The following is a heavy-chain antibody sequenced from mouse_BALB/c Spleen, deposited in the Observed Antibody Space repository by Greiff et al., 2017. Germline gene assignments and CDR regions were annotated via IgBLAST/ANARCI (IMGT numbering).Heavy chain of an antibody. CDR1: GFTFSSYA. Sequence: EVQRVESGGGLVKPGGSLKLSCAASGFTFSSYAMSWVRQTPEKRLEWVASISSGGSTYYPDSVKGRFTISRDNARNILYLQMSSLRSEDTAMYYCARGQGTTAYFDYWGQGTTLTVSS. CDR3: ARGQGTTAYFDY. V-gene: IGHV5-6-5*01. CDR2: ISSGGST. D-gene: IGHD1-2*01. J-gene: IGHJ2*01.